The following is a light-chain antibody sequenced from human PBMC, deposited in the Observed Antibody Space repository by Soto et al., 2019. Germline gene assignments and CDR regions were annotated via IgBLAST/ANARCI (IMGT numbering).Light chain of an antibody. J-gene: IGKJ1*01. CDR3: LQDYNYPRT. CDR2: GAF. CDR1: QGIRSG. V-gene: IGKV1-6*01. Sequence: AIQMTQFPSSLSASVGDSVSITCRASQGIRSGLGWYQHKPGTVPKLLIYGAFSLHTGVPSRFSGSGSGTDFTLTISSLQPEDSATYYCLQDYNYPRTFGQGTKVEVK.